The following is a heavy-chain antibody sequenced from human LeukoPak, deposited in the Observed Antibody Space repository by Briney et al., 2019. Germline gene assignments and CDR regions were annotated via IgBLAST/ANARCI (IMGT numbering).Heavy chain of an antibody. D-gene: IGHD4-23*01. CDR3: AKALYGGHDY. CDR2: LSGNGNTI. CDR1: GFTFSTYA. Sequence: SGGSLRLSCAASGFTFSTYAMSWVRQAPGKGLECVSALSGNGNTIYYADSVKGRFTISRDNSKNTLSLQMNSLRAEDTAVYYCAKALYGGHDYWGQGTLVTVS. J-gene: IGHJ4*02. V-gene: IGHV3-23*01.